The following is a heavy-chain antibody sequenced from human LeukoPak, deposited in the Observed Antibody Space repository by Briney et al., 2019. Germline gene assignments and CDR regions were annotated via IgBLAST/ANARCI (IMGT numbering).Heavy chain of an antibody. V-gene: IGHV1-69*01. D-gene: IGHD3-3*01. CDR3: ARDVYDFWSGYKMSTYYYYGMDV. CDR1: GGTFSSYA. Sequence: ASVKVSCKASGGTFSSYAISWVRQAPGQGLEWMGGIIPIFGTANYAQKFQGRVTITADESTSTAYMELSSLRSEDTAVYYCARDVYDFWSGYKMSTYYYYGMDVWGQGTTVTVSS. CDR2: IIPIFGTA. J-gene: IGHJ6*02.